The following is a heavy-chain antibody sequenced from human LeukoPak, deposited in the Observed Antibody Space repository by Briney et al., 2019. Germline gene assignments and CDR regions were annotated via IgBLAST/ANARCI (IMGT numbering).Heavy chain of an antibody. J-gene: IGHJ5*02. D-gene: IGHD2/OR15-2a*01. Sequence: SGTLSLTCAISGASITLPNWWTWVRQPPGKGLEWVGEIYHTGSTNYNPSLKSRVTISLDTSKNQFSLNLNSVTAADTAIYFCASASDFNASGSWGQGTLVTVSS. CDR3: ASASDFNASGS. CDR1: GASITLPNW. V-gene: IGHV4-4*02. CDR2: IYHTGST.